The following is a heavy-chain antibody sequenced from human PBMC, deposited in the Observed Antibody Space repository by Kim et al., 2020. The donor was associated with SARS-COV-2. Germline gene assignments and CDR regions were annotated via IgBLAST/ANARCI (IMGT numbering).Heavy chain of an antibody. CDR1: GGSISSGGYS. D-gene: IGHD6-19*01. V-gene: IGHV4-30-2*01. CDR3: AREYSSSNWFDP. CDR2: IFHSGST. J-gene: IGHJ5*02. Sequence: SETLSLTCAVSGGSISSGGYSWSWIRQPPGKGLEWIGYIFHSGSTYYNSSLKSRVTISVDRSKNQYSLKLSSVTAADTAVYYCAREYSSSNWFDPWGQGTLVTVSS.